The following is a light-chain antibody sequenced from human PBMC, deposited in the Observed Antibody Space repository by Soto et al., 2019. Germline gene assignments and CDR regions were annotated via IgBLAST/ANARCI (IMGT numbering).Light chain of an antibody. Sequence: QSVLTQPPSASGSPGQSVTISCTGTSSDVGDNYVSLYQQHLGKAPKLIIYEVSQRPSGVPDRFSGSKSGNTASLTVSGLQTEDEADYYCSAYAGSNNFVFGSGTRSPS. CDR1: SSDVGDNY. V-gene: IGLV2-8*01. CDR3: SAYAGSNNFV. CDR2: EVS. J-gene: IGLJ1*01.